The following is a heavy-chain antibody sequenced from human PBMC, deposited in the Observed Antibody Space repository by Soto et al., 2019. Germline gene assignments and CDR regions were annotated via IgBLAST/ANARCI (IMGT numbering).Heavy chain of an antibody. CDR3: VRGTEYSSVYYPRGTGWYFDL. CDR2: ISYRGST. Sequence: SETLSLTCSVSGGSIFNDDYYWNWIRQSPGKGLEWIGFISYRGSTYHNPPLRSRVTISVDATRNQFSLKLTSVTAADTAVYYCVRGTEYSSVYYPRGTGWYFDLWGRGTQVTVSS. V-gene: IGHV4-30-4*01. CDR1: GGSIFNDDYY. D-gene: IGHD6-19*01. J-gene: IGHJ2*01.